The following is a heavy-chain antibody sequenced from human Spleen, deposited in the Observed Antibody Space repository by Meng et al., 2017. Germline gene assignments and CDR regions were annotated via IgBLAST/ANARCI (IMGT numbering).Heavy chain of an antibody. J-gene: IGHJ1*01. V-gene: IGHV4-4*02. CDR1: GGSISSNKW. D-gene: IGHD3-10*01. Sequence: QVQLQESGPGLVKPSGTLSLTCGVSGGSISSNKWWSWVRRPPGKGLEWIGESHHSGSTNYNPSLKSRVTISVDKSQNQFSLRLSSVTAADTAVYHCLRGSGGSVWGQGTLVTVSS. CDR3: LRGSGGSV. CDR2: SHHSGST.